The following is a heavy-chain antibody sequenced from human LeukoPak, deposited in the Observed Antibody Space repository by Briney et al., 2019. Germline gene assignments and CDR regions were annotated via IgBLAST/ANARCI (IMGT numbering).Heavy chain of an antibody. J-gene: IGHJ4*02. CDR3: ARDSRIATGDLDY. Sequence: ASVKVSCKASGYTFTNYAMHWVRQAPGQRLEWMGWINAGTGNTKYSQKFQGTVTITRDTSATTAYMELSSLTSEDTAVYYCARDSRIATGDLDYWGQGTLVTVSS. D-gene: IGHD6-13*01. V-gene: IGHV1-3*01. CDR1: GYTFTNYA. CDR2: INAGTGNT.